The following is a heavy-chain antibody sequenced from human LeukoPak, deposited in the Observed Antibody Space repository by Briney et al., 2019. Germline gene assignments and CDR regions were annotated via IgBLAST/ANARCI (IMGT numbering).Heavy chain of an antibody. D-gene: IGHD4-23*01. CDR1: GYTFTSYY. J-gene: IGHJ5*02. V-gene: IGHV1-46*01. CDR3: ARDNSVENTAWWFDP. Sequence: ASVKVSCKASGYTFTSYYMHWVRQAPGQGLEWMGIINPSGGSTSYAQKFQGRVTMTRDMSTSTDCMELSSLRSEDTAVYYCARDNSVENTAWWFDPWGQGTLVTVSS. CDR2: INPSGGST.